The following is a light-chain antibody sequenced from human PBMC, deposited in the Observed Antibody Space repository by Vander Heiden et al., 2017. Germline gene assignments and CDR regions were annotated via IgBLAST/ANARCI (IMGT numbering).Light chain of an antibody. CDR2: DVT. CDR3: SSVKSGSTLVV. V-gene: IGLV2-14*03. CDR1: TSDVGLYNS. J-gene: IGLJ2*01. Sequence: QSALTQPASVSGSPGQSITISCTGTTSDVGLYNSVSWYQQHPGKAPKLMLYDVTSRPSGVSNRFSGSKSGNTASLTISGLQTEDEADYYCSSVKSGSTLVVFGGGTKLTVL.